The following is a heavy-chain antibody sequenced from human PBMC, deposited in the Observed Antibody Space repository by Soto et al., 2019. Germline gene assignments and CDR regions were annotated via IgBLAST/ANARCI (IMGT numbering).Heavy chain of an antibody. Sequence: ASVKVSCKASGYTFTGYYMHWVRQAPGQGLEWMGWINPNSGGTNYAQKFQGWVTMTRDTSISTAYMELSRLRSDDTAVYYCAREQTPYYYDSSGYYAPYYYYYGMDVWGQGTTVTVSS. V-gene: IGHV1-2*04. J-gene: IGHJ6*02. CDR2: INPNSGGT. CDR1: GYTFTGYY. D-gene: IGHD3-22*01. CDR3: AREQTPYYYDSSGYYAPYYYYYGMDV.